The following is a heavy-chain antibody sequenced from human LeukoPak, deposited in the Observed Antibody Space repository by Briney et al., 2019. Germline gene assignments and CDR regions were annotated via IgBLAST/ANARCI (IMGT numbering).Heavy chain of an antibody. CDR2: ISSSGSTI. CDR1: GFTFSSYE. J-gene: IGHJ4*02. Sequence: GGSLRLSCAASGFTFSSYEMNWVRQAPGKGLEWVSYISSSGSTIYYADSVKGRFTISRDNAKNSLYLQMNSLRAEDTAIYFCARYPRAYCSGGTCYPYYFDYWGQGTLVTVSS. D-gene: IGHD2-15*01. CDR3: ARYPRAYCSGGTCYPYYFDY. V-gene: IGHV3-48*03.